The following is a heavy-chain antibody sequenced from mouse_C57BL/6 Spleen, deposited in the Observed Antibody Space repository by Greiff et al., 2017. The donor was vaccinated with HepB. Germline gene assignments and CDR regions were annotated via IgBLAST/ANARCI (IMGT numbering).Heavy chain of an antibody. V-gene: IGHV1-81*01. Sequence: QVQLQQSGAELARPGASMKLSCKATGYTFTSYGISWVKQRTGQGLEWIGEIYPRSGNTYYNERFKGKATLTADKSSSTAYMELRSLTSEDSAVYFCARGDANWAWFAYWGQGTLVTVA. CDR1: GYTFTSYG. J-gene: IGHJ3*01. CDR2: IYPRSGNT. D-gene: IGHD4-1*01. CDR3: ARGDANWAWFAY.